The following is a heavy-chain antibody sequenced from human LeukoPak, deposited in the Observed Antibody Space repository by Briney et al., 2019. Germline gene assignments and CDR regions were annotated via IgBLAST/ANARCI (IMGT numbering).Heavy chain of an antibody. CDR1: GGSISGYY. J-gene: IGHJ6*03. CDR2: MYYSGST. CDR3: ARQDYYYYMDV. Sequence: SETLSLTCTVSGGSISGYYWSWIRQPPGKGLEWIGYMYYSGSTKYNPSLKSRVTISVDTSKNQLSLKLSSVTAADTAVYYCARQDYYYYMDVWAKGPRSPSP. V-gene: IGHV4-59*08.